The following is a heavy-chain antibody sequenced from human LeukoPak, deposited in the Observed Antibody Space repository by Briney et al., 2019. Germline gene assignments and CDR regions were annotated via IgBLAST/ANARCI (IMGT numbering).Heavy chain of an antibody. CDR2: INHSGST. J-gene: IGHJ4*02. CDR1: GGSFSGYY. D-gene: IGHD6-13*01. V-gene: IGHV4-34*01. CDR3: ARVGGSSRFVY. Sequence: SETLSLTCAVYGGSFSGYYWSWIRQPPGKGLEWIGEINHSGSTNYNPSLKSRVTISVDTSKNQFSLKLSSVTAADTAVYYCARVGGSSRFVYWGQGTLVTVSS.